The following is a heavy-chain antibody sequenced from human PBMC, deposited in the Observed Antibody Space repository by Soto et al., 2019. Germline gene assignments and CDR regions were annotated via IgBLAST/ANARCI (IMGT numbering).Heavy chain of an antibody. Sequence: EVQLLESGGALVQPGGSLSLSCAASGLTFNIYTLNWVRQAPGKGLEWVSSISNTGATTFYADSVKGRFTVSRDNSKNTRSLQMSNLRAEDTAVYFCAKGLMATATFDYWGQGTLVTVSS. CDR3: AKGLMATATFDY. J-gene: IGHJ4*02. D-gene: IGHD2-8*01. V-gene: IGHV3-23*01. CDR1: GLTFNIYT. CDR2: ISNTGATT.